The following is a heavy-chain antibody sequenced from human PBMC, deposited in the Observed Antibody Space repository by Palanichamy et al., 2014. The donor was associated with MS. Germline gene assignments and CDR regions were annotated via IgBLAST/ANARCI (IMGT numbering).Heavy chain of an antibody. V-gene: IGHV4-39*01. Sequence: QLQLQESGPGLVKPSETLSLTCTVSGGSISSSSYYWGWIRQPPRKGLEWIGSIYYSGSTYYNPSLKSRVTISVDTSKNQFSLKLGSVTAADTAVYYCARQDIVVVPAAMGRWFDPWGQGTLVTVSS. CDR2: IYYSGST. D-gene: IGHD2-2*01. CDR1: GGSISSSSYY. CDR3: ARQDIVVVPAAMGRWFDP. J-gene: IGHJ5*02.